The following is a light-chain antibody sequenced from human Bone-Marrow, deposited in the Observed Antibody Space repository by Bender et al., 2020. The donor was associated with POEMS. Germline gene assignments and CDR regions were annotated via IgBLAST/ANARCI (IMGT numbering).Light chain of an antibody. CDR1: SSNIGTNP. Sequence: QSVLTQPPSASGTPGQRVTISCSGSSSNIGTNPVNWYQQLPGTAPKLLIYINNQRPSGVPDRFSGSKSGTSASLTISGLQAEDEADYYCYSYAGSGTYVFGTGTKVTVL. V-gene: IGLV1-44*01. J-gene: IGLJ1*01. CDR2: INN. CDR3: YSYAGSGTYV.